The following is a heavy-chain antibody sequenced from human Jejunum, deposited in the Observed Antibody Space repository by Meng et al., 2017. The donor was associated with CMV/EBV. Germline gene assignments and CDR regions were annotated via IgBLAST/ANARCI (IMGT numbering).Heavy chain of an antibody. V-gene: IGHV1-2*02. D-gene: IGHD5-24*01. CDR1: YTFTGYY. J-gene: IGHJ4*02. CDR2: LNPGGGAT. CDR3: VRAGRDDYDRQRHLDH. Sequence: YTFTGYYIHWVRQAPGHGLEWMGWLNPGGGATDYAQRFQGRVTLTRDKTITTAYMDLTKLRSDDTAVYYCVRAGRDDYDRQRHLDHWGQGTLVTVSS.